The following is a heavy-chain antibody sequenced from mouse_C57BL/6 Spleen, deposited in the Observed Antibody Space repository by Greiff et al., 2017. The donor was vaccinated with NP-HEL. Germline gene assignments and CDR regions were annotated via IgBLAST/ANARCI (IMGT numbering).Heavy chain of an antibody. J-gene: IGHJ3*01. CDR2: IDPSDSYT. Sequence: QVQLQQPGAELVKPGASVKLSCKASGYTFTSYWMQWVKQRPGQGLEWIGEIDPSDSYTNYNQKFKGKATLTVDTSSSTAYMQLSSLTSEDSAVYYCARRIHFYGSSWSFAYWGQGTLVTVSA. CDR3: ARRIHFYGSSWSFAY. V-gene: IGHV1-50*01. CDR1: GYTFTSYW. D-gene: IGHD1-1*01.